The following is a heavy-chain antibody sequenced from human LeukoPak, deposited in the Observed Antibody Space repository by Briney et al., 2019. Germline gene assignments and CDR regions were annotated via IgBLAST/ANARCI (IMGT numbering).Heavy chain of an antibody. CDR3: ARHLLGYGDAFDI. J-gene: IGHJ3*02. V-gene: IGHV4-39*01. Sequence: KPSETLSLTCTVSGGSISSSSYYWGWIRQPPGRGLEWIGSIDYSGNTYHNPYLKSRVTLSVDTSKNQFSLKLSSVTATDTAVHYCARHLLGYGDAFDIWGQGTMVTVSS. CDR2: IDYSGNT. D-gene: IGHD2-15*01. CDR1: GGSISSSSYY.